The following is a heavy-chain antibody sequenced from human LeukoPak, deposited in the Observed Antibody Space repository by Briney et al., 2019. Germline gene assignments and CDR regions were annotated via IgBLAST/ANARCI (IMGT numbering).Heavy chain of an antibody. CDR1: GYTFSRFG. Sequence: GTSLRLSCAASGYTFSRFGMHWVRQAPGKGLEWVAVIRDDGSRAYYADSLKGRFTVSRDNSESTLFLQMNSLRPEDTAVYYCAKKLVPYIGSGYGLAVWGQGTTVTVSS. CDR2: IRDDGSRA. V-gene: IGHV3-30*18. CDR3: AKKLVPYIGSGYGLAV. D-gene: IGHD3-10*01. J-gene: IGHJ6*02.